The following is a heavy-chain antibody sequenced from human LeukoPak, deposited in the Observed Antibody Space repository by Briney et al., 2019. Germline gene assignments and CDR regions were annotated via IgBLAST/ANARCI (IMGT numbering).Heavy chain of an antibody. D-gene: IGHD2-2*01. CDR2: INAGNGNT. CDR3: ARAYRYCSSTSCYSFDY. J-gene: IGHJ4*02. CDR1: GYTFTSYA. V-gene: IGHV1-3*01. Sequence: GASVKDSCKASGYTFTSYAMHWVRQAPGQRLEWMGWINAGNGNTKYSQKFQGRVTITRDTSASTAYMELSSLRSEDTAVYYCARAYRYCSSTSCYSFDYWGQGTLVTVSS.